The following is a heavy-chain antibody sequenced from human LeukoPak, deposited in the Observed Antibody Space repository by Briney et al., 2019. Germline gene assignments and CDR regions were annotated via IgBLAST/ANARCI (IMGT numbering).Heavy chain of an antibody. CDR1: GFTFSSYG. CDR2: IRYDGSNK. V-gene: IGHV3-30*02. CDR3: AKNDGSSWCSWFDP. J-gene: IGHJ5*02. Sequence: GGSLRLSCAASGFTFSSYGMHWLRQAPGKGLEGVAFIRYDGSNKYYADSVKGRFTISRDNSKNTLYLQMNSLSAEDTAVYYCAKNDGSSWCSWFDPWGQGTLVTVSS. D-gene: IGHD6-13*01.